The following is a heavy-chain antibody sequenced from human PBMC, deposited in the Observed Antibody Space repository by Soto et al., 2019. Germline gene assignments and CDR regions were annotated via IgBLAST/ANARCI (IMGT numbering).Heavy chain of an antibody. CDR1: GGSINSGGFS. CDR3: ARTPYGGYFDR. V-gene: IGHV4-30-2*01. J-gene: IGHJ4*02. D-gene: IGHD4-17*01. CDR2: IYQSGST. Sequence: SETVSLTCAVSGGSINSGGFSWSWIRQPPGKGLEWIGYIYQSGSTYYNPSLKSRVTLSVDTSNNRFSLKMNSVTAADTAVYYCARTPYGGYFDRWGQGTQVTVSS.